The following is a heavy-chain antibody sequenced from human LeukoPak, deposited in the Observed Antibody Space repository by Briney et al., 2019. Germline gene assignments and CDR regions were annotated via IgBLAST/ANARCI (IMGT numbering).Heavy chain of an antibody. CDR1: GYTFTGYY. CDR2: INPDSGST. Sequence: GASVKVSCKASGYTFTGYYMHWVRQAPGQGLRWMGRINPDSGSTNYAQNFQGRVTMTRDTSINTAYMELSSLRSDDTAVYFCAKDITGDSDYWGQGTLVTVSS. V-gene: IGHV1-2*06. J-gene: IGHJ4*02. D-gene: IGHD7-27*01. CDR3: AKDITGDSDY.